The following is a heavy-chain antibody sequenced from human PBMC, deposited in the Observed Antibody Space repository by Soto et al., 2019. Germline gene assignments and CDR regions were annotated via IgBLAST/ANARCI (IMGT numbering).Heavy chain of an antibody. Sequence: QVQLVDSGGGVVQPGRSLRLSCAASGFTFSSYAMHWVRQPPGKGLEWVAFISYDGSNTNYADSVKGRFTISRDNSKNTLYLQMNSLGPEDXAXXXCARELLYWGQGTLVTVSS. CDR1: GFTFSSYA. V-gene: IGHV3-30-3*01. J-gene: IGHJ4*02. CDR2: ISYDGSNT. CDR3: ARELLY.